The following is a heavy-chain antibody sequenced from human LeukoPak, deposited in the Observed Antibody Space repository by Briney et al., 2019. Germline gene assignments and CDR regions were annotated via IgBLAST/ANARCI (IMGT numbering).Heavy chain of an antibody. J-gene: IGHJ4*02. V-gene: IGHV3-23*01. Sequence: TGGSVTLFCAARGFTLSSYAMSWARQAPGKGREWVLAISGSGGSTYYADSVKGRFTISRDNSKNTLYLQMNSLRAEDTAVYYCAKDSRIAARPGAFDYWGQGTLVTVSS. CDR3: AKDSRIAARPGAFDY. CDR1: GFTLSSYA. CDR2: ISGSGGST. D-gene: IGHD6-6*01.